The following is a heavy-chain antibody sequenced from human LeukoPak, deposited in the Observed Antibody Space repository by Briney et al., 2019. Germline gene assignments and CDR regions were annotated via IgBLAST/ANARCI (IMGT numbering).Heavy chain of an antibody. CDR3: ARDIHRRDGNNQLDY. V-gene: IGHV1-18*01. D-gene: IGHD5-24*01. CDR1: GYTFTNYG. Sequence: ASVKVSCKASGYTFTNYGISWVRQAPGQGLEWMGWISAYNDNTNHAQKIQGRVTMTTDTSTSTAYMDLRSLRSDDTAVYYCARDIHRRDGNNQLDYWGQGTLVTVSS. CDR2: ISAYNDNT. J-gene: IGHJ4*02.